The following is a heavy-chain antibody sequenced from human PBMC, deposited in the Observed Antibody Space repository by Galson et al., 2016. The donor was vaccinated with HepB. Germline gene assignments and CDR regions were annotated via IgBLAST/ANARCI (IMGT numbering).Heavy chain of an antibody. Sequence: SVKVSCKASGFPFNAYYLHWLRQAPGQGPEWMGWINANTGDTHYIPRFQGRVTMTRDTSVTTACLELSSLTSDDTAVYYCARVTPYMSGNTKDYWGQGTLVTVSS. CDR1: GFPFNAYY. CDR3: ARVTPYMSGNTKDY. CDR2: INANTGDT. D-gene: IGHD5-18*01. J-gene: IGHJ4*02. V-gene: IGHV1-2*02.